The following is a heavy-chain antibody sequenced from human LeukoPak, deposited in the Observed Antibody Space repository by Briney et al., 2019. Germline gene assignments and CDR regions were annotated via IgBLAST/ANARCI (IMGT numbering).Heavy chain of an antibody. CDR1: GGSISSSNW. D-gene: IGHD3-10*01. Sequence: PSETLSLTCTVSGGSISSSNWWSWVRQPPGKGLGWIGEIYHSGSTNYNPSLKSRVTISVDKSKNQFSLKLSSVTAADTAVYCCASGGYYYGSGSYYNFDYWGQGTLVTVSS. CDR2: IYHSGST. CDR3: ASGGYYYGSGSYYNFDY. J-gene: IGHJ4*02. V-gene: IGHV4-4*01.